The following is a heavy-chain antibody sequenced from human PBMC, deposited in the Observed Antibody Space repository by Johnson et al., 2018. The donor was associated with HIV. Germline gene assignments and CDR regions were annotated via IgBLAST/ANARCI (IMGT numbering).Heavy chain of an antibody. CDR2: ISGSDGDI. V-gene: IGHV3-11*01. CDR3: ARGVRAVAGYWGAFDI. J-gene: IGHJ3*02. Sequence: QVQLVESGGGVVQPGRSLSLSCAASGFTFSDSYMNWIRQAPGKGLEWVSYISGSDGDIWYADSVKGRFTVSRDNAKNSFYLQMNSLRPEDTDGYDCARGVRAVAGYWGAFDIWGQGTMVTVSS. CDR1: GFTFSDSY. D-gene: IGHD6-19*01.